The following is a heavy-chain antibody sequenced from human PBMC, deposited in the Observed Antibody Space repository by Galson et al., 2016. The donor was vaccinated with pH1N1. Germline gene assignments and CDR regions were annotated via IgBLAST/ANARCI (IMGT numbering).Heavy chain of an antibody. CDR1: GFTFSSYS. J-gene: IGHJ6*03. CDR2: ISSSSSTI. D-gene: IGHD3-10*01. V-gene: IGHV3-48*04. CDR3: ARDQGGYGSGSFPAYYYYMDV. Sequence: SLRLSCAASGFTFSSYSMNWVRQAPGKGLEWVSYISSSSSTIYYADSVKGRFTISRDNAKNSLYPQMNSLRAEDTAVYYCARDQGGYGSGSFPAYYYYMDVWAKGPRSPSP.